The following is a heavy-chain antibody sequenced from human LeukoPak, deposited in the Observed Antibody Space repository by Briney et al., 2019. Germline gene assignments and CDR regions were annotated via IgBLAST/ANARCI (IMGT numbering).Heavy chain of an antibody. CDR2: IYPGDSDT. CDR3: ARLPMVRGVIITSFFDY. J-gene: IGHJ4*02. D-gene: IGHD3-10*01. Sequence: GESLKISCKGSGYSFTSYCIGCVRQMPGKGLEWMGIIYPGDSDTRYSPSFQGQVTISADKSISTAYLQWSSLKASDTAMYYCARLPMVRGVIITSFFDYWGQGTLVTVSS. CDR1: GYSFTSYC. V-gene: IGHV5-51*01.